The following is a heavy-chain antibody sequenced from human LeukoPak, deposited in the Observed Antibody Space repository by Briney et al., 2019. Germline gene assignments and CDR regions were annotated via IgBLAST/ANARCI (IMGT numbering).Heavy chain of an antibody. V-gene: IGHV5-10-1*01. CDR2: IDPSDSYT. D-gene: IGHD3-9*01. CDR1: GYSFTSYW. J-gene: IGHJ4*02. Sequence: GESLRISCKGSGYSFTSYWISWVRQMPGKGLEWMGRIDPSDSYTNHSPSFQGHVTISADKSISTAYLQWSSLKASDTAMYYCARSNLPYYDILTGYYPPPYYFDYWGQGTLVTVSS. CDR3: ARSNLPYYDILTGYYPPPYYFDY.